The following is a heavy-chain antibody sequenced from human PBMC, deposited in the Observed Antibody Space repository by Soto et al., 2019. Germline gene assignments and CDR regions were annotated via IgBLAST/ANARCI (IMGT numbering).Heavy chain of an antibody. CDR2: ISSTSRTT. D-gene: IGHD5-18*01. J-gene: IGHJ6*04. CDR1: GFTFDDYS. Sequence: EMQLVESGGGSVQTGESLRLSCIASGFTFDDYSLNWVRQAPGKGLEWVAYISSTSRTTWYADTVKGRFTISRDNAKNPVDLQMRSLRDEDTATYYWEREVDTAYNYGMAVWGKGTTVTVS. V-gene: IGHV3-48*02. CDR3: EREVDTAYNYGMAV.